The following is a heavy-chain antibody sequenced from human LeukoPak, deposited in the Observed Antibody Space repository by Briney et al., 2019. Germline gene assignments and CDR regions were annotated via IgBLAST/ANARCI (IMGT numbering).Heavy chain of an antibody. V-gene: IGHV4-34*01. CDR2: INHSGST. Sequence: ASETLSLTCAVYGGSFSGYYWSWIRQPPGKGLEWIGEINHSGSTNYNPSLKSRVTISVDTSKNQFSLKLSSVTAADTAVYYCARGDFWSGYVLLFDYWGQGTLVTVST. CDR1: GGSFSGYY. D-gene: IGHD3-3*01. J-gene: IGHJ4*02. CDR3: ARGDFWSGYVLLFDY.